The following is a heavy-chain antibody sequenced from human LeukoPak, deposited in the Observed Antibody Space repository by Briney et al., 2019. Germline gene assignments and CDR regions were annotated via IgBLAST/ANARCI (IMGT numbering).Heavy chain of an antibody. J-gene: IGHJ4*02. V-gene: IGHV3-7*01. CDR2: IKKDGSVR. D-gene: IGHD3-3*01. Sequence: GGSLRLSCAASGFAFDIYWMTWVRQAPGKGLEWVANIKKDGSVRQYVDAVRGRFTVSRDNAKNSLYLQMNSLRAEDTAVYYCARSRFLEFDSGYFDYWGQGTLVTVSS. CDR3: ARSRFLEFDSGYFDY. CDR1: GFAFDIYW.